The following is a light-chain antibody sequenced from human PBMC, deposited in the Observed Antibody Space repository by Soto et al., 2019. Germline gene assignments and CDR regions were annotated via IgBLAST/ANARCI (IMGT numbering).Light chain of an antibody. V-gene: IGKV1-39*01. CDR1: QSISSY. CDR2: GAT. CDR3: QQSYSTVRT. Sequence: DIQMTQSPSFLSASVGDRVTITCRASQSISSYLNWYQQKPGKAPKLLIYGATNLQGGVPSRFSGSGSGTYFTLTISSLQPEDLATYYCQQSYSTVRTFGQGTKVEIK. J-gene: IGKJ1*01.